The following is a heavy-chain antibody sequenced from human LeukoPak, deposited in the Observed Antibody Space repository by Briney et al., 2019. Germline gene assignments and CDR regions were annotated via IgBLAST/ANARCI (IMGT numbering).Heavy chain of an antibody. V-gene: IGHV4-38-2*02. CDR3: ARAPRRQPTFVECRPHSWFGP. CDR1: GYSISSGYY. Sequence: PSETLSLTCTVSGYSISSGYYWGWIRQPPGKGLEWIGSIYHSGSTYYNPSLKSRVTISVDTSKNQFSLKMSSVTAADMAVYYGARAPRRQPTFVECRPHSWFGPWGQGTLVTVSS. CDR2: IYHSGST. D-gene: IGHD2/OR15-2a*01. J-gene: IGHJ5*02.